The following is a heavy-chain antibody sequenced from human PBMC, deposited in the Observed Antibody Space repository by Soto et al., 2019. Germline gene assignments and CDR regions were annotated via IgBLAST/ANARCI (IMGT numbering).Heavy chain of an antibody. CDR1: GYTFTSYG. D-gene: IGHD6-13*01. CDR2: ISAYNGNT. Sequence: ASVKVSCKASGYTFTSYGISWVRQAPGQGLEWMGWISAYNGNTNYAQKLQGRVTMTTDTSTSTAYMELRSLRSDDTAVYYCAREQRNVGIAAAGPDYWGQGTLVTVSS. V-gene: IGHV1-18*04. CDR3: AREQRNVGIAAAGPDY. J-gene: IGHJ4*02.